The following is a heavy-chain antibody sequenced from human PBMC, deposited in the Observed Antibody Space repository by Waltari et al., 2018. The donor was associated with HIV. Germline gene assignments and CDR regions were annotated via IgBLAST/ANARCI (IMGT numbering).Heavy chain of an antibody. V-gene: IGHV3-7*01. J-gene: IGHJ6*02. D-gene: IGHD1-26*01. CDR1: TFGFSRDW. CDR3: ARGDQWGLFMDSYYGLDV. CDR2: KNQDSTKK. Sequence: LVQSGGGVVRPGGSLGLSGEGSTFGFSRDWMVWVRQASGKGLEWVANKNQDSTKKNYADSVKGRFSVSRDNGKYSVFLEMNRLRVQDTAVYFCARGDQWGLFMDSYYGLDVWGRGTTVIVSS.